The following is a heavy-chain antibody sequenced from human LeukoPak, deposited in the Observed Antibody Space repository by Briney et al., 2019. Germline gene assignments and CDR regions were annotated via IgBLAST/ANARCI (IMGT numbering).Heavy chain of an antibody. CDR1: GGSITTSFY. V-gene: IGHV4-39*01. Sequence: PSETLSLTCSVSGGSITTSFYCNWIRQPPGQGLEWIGSTYYSGSNSYNPSLSSRVSMSVDTSRHQCFLRLTSVTAADTAVYYCTRRDSPTKWFDPWGQGTLVTVSS. J-gene: IGHJ5*02. CDR2: TYYSGSN. D-gene: IGHD5-18*01. CDR3: TRRDSPTKWFDP.